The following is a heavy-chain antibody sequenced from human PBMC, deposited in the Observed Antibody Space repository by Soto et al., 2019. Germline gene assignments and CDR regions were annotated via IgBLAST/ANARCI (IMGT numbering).Heavy chain of an antibody. CDR1: GGSITSDNW. D-gene: IGHD2-2*01. V-gene: IGHV4-4*02. Sequence: QVQLQESGPGLGKPSGTLSLTCAVSGGSITSDNWWSWVRQSPGKGLEGIGEMYHTGTTNYNPSLESRVIISVDKSKNLFSLQLSSVTAADTALYYCARGSTGAGARQYYFEYWGQGTLVTVSS. CDR3: ARGSTGAGARQYYFEY. CDR2: MYHTGTT. J-gene: IGHJ4*02.